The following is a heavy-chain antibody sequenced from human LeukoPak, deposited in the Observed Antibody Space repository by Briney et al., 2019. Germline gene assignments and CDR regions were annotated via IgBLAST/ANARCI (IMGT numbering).Heavy chain of an antibody. V-gene: IGHV3-23*01. D-gene: IGHD3-10*01. J-gene: IGHJ6*03. Sequence: GGSLRLSCAASGFTFSSYAMGWVRQAPGKGLEWVSAISGSGGSTYYADSVKGRFTISRDDAKNSLYLQMNSLRAEDTAVYYCARERRENYYGSGSYNYYYYMDVWGKGTTVTVSS. CDR2: ISGSGGST. CDR3: ARERRENYYGSGSYNYYYYMDV. CDR1: GFTFSSYA.